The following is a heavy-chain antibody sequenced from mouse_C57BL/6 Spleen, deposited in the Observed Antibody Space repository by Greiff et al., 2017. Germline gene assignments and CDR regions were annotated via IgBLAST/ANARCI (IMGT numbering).Heavy chain of an antibody. CDR2: IYPGDGDT. CDR3: ARGYDVGY. D-gene: IGHD2-2*01. Sequence: QVQLQQSGPELVKPGASVKISCKASGYAFSSSWMNWVKQRPGKGLEWIGRIYPGDGDTNYNGKFKGKATLTADKSSSTAYMQLSSLTSEDSAVYFCARGYDVGYWGQGTTLTVSS. CDR1: GYAFSSSW. V-gene: IGHV1-82*01. J-gene: IGHJ2*01.